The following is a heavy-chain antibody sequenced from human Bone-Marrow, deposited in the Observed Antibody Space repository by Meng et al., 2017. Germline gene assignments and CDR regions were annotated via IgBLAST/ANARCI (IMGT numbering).Heavy chain of an antibody. Sequence: GETLKISCAASGFIFDDFGMSWVRQAPGKGLEWVSGIDSDGGGARYGDSVKGRFTISRDNAKNSLFLQMNSLRAEDTAFYYCARARGYSNTWYEDHWGQGTLVTSPQ. CDR1: GFIFDDFG. V-gene: IGHV3-20*04. CDR2: IDSDGGGA. J-gene: IGHJ4*02. CDR3: ARARGYSNTWYEDH. D-gene: IGHD6-13*01.